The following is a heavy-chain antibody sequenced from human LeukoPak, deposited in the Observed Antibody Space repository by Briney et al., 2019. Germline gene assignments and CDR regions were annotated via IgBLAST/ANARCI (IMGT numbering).Heavy chain of an antibody. D-gene: IGHD4-17*01. Sequence: ASVKVSCEASGYTFTGYYMHWVRQAPGQGLEWMGWINPNSGGTNYAQKFQGWVTMTRDTSISTAYMELSSLRSDDTAVYYCAREAGHDYGDYAFDYWGQGTLVTVSS. CDR3: AREAGHDYGDYAFDY. CDR1: GYTFTGYY. CDR2: INPNSGGT. V-gene: IGHV1-2*04. J-gene: IGHJ4*02.